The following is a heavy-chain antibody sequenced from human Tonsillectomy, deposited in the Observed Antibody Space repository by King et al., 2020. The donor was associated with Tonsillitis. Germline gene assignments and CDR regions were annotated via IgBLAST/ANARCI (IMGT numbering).Heavy chain of an antibody. CDR3: AKEKYCSGGSCYSHTSYYYCMDV. Sequence: VQLVESGGGVVQPGRSLRLSCAASGFTFSSYAMHWVRQAPGKGLEWVAVISYDGSNKYYADSVKGRFTISRDNSKNTLYLKMNSLRAEDTAVYYCAKEKYCSGGSCYSHTSYYYCMDVWGRGTTVTVSS. V-gene: IGHV3-30*04. CDR2: ISYDGSNK. CDR1: GFTFSSYA. J-gene: IGHJ6*02. D-gene: IGHD2-15*01.